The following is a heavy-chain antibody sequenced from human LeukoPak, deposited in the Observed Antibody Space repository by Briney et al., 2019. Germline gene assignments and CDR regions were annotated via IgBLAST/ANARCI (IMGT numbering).Heavy chain of an antibody. V-gene: IGHV4-4*07. CDR3: ARGIATITQDSFDV. CDR2: IHSSGST. Sequence: SETLPLTCTVSGGSISNYYWSWIRQSAGKGLEWIGRIHSSGSTNFNPSLRSRVTMSADTSKHQFSLWLTSVTAADTALYYCARGIATITQDSFDVWGLGTIVTVSS. J-gene: IGHJ3*01. CDR1: GGSISNYY. D-gene: IGHD1-26*01.